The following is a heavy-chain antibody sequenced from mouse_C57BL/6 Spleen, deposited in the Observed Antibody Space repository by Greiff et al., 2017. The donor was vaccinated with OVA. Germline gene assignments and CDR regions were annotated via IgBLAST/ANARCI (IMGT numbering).Heavy chain of an antibody. CDR2: INPSSGYT. CDR3: ARAGSLWYFDV. Sequence: QVQLQQPGAELVRPGASVKMSCKASGYTFTSYTMHWVKQRPGQGLEWIGYINPSSGYTKYNQKFKDKATLTADKSSSTAYMQLSSLTSEDSAVYYCARAGSLWYFDVWGTGTTVTVSS. V-gene: IGHV1-4*01. J-gene: IGHJ1*03. CDR1: GYTFTSYT. D-gene: IGHD2-2*01.